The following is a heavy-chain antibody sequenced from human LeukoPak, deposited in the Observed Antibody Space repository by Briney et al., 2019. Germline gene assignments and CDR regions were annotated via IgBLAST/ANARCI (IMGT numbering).Heavy chain of an antibody. CDR3: ARHGPDTAMVDEYYFDY. Sequence: SETLSLTCTVSGGSISSYYWSWIRRPPGKGLEWIGYIYYSGSTNYNPSLKSRVTISVDTSKNQFSLKLSSVTAADTAVYYCARHGPDTAMVDEYYFDYWGQGTLVTVSS. CDR2: IYYSGST. V-gene: IGHV4-59*08. CDR1: GGSISSYY. D-gene: IGHD5-18*01. J-gene: IGHJ4*02.